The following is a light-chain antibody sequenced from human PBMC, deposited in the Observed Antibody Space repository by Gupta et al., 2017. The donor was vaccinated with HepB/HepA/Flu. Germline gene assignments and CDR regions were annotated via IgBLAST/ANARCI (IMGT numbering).Light chain of an antibody. J-gene: IGKJ1*01. CDR3: QQYNSNSPTWT. Sequence: DIQMTQSPSTLSASVGDRVTITCRASQSISRWVAWYQRSPGKAPKLLIYKASTLESGVPSRFSGSGSGTVFTLTINSLQPDDFATYYCQQYNSNSPTWTFGQGTKVEI. V-gene: IGKV1-5*03. CDR1: QSISRW. CDR2: KAS.